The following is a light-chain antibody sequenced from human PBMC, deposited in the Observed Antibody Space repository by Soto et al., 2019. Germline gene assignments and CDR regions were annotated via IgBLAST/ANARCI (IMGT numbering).Light chain of an antibody. CDR3: AAWDDSLNGRWV. J-gene: IGLJ3*02. Sequence: QSVLTQPPSASGTRGQRVTISCSGSSSNIGSNTVNWYQQLPGTAPKLLIYSNNQRPSGVPDRFSGSKSGTSASLAISGLQSEDEADYYCAAWDDSLNGRWVFGGGTKLTVL. CDR1: SSNIGSNT. CDR2: SNN. V-gene: IGLV1-44*01.